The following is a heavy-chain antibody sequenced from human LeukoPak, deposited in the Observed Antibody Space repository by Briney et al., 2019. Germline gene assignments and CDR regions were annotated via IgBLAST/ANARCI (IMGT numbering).Heavy chain of an antibody. CDR2: ISGSGGTT. V-gene: IGHV3-23*01. CDR3: AKDEGATRPYYFDY. J-gene: IGHJ4*02. Sequence: PGGSLRLSCAASGFTFSSYAMSWVRQAPGKGLEWVSGISGSGGTTYYADSVKGRFTISRDNSKNTLYLQMNSLRAEDTAVYYCAKDEGATRPYYFDYRGQGTLVTVSS. D-gene: IGHD2-15*01. CDR1: GFTFSSYA.